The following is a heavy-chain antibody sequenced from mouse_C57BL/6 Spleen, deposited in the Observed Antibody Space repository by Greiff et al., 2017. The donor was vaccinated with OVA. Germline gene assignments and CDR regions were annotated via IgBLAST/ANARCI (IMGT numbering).Heavy chain of an antibody. D-gene: IGHD1-1*02. CDR1: GYTFTSYW. CDR2: IDPSDSET. Sequence: QVQLQQPGAELVRPGSSVKLSCKASGYTFTSYWMHWVKQRPIQGLEWIGNIDPSDSETPYNQKFKDKATLPVDKSSSTAYLQLSSLTAEDAAVYCCAEEGGAMDYWGQGTSVTGSS. V-gene: IGHV1-52*01. CDR3: AEEGGAMDY. J-gene: IGHJ4*01.